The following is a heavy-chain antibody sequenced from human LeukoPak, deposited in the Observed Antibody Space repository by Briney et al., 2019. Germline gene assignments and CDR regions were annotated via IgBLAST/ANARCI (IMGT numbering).Heavy chain of an antibody. CDR3: ARRRRGFDY. CDR1: GGSISGYY. CDR2: IYTSGST. J-gene: IGHJ4*02. Sequence: PSETLSLTCTVSGGSISGYYWSWIRQPPGKGLEWIGYIYTSGSTNYNPSLKSRVTISVDTSKNQFSLKLSSVTAADTAVYYCARRRRGFDYWGQGTLVTVSS. D-gene: IGHD3-10*01. V-gene: IGHV4-4*09.